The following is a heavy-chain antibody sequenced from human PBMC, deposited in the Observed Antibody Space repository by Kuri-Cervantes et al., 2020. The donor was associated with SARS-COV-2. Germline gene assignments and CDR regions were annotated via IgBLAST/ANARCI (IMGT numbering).Heavy chain of an antibody. D-gene: IGHD6-6*01. J-gene: IGHJ4*02. CDR2: INHSGST. CDR1: GGSFSGYY. CDR3: ARVLAARPGVVDY. V-gene: IGHV4-34*01. Sequence: SETLSLTCAVYGGSFSGYYWSWIRQPPGKGPEWIGEINHSGSTNYNPSLKSRVTISVDTSKSQFSLKLSSVTAADTAVYYCARVLAARPGVVDYWGQGTLVTVSS.